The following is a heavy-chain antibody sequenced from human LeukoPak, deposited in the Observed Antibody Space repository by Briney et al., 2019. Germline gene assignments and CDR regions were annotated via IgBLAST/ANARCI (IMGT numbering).Heavy chain of an antibody. CDR1: GYTFTSYG. CDR2: ISAYNGNT. J-gene: IGHJ4*02. V-gene: IGHV1-18*01. D-gene: IGHD3-10*01. Sequence: GASVKVSFKASGYTFTSYGISWVRQAPGQGLEWMGWISAYNGNTNYAQKLQGRVTMTTDTSTSTAYMELRSLRSDDTAVYYCARPLYYYGSGSPLGYWGQGTLVTVSS. CDR3: ARPLYYYGSGSPLGY.